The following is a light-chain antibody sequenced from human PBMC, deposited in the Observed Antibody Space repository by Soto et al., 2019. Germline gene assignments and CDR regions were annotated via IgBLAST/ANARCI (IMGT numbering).Light chain of an antibody. J-gene: IGLJ1*01. CDR3: SSYTSSRTLYV. CDR1: SSDVGGYNY. Sequence: QSVLTQPASVSGSPGQSITISCTGTSSDVGGYNYVSWYQQPPGTAPKLMIYDVSTRPSGVPNRFSGSKSGNTASLTISGLQAEDDADYYCSSYTSSRTLYVFGTGTKRTVL. CDR2: DVS. V-gene: IGLV2-14*01.